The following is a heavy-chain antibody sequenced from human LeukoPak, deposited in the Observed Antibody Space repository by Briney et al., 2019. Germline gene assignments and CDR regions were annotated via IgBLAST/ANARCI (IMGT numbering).Heavy chain of an antibody. CDR3: ARDYCSGGSCYHGY. J-gene: IGHJ4*02. CDR1: GYTFTSYD. Sequence: ASVKVSCKASGYTFTSYDINWVRQATGQGLEWMGWMNPNSGNTGYAQKFQGRVTMTRNTSISTAYMELSSLRSDDTAVYYCARDYCSGGSCYHGYWGQGTLVTVSS. V-gene: IGHV1-8*01. CDR2: MNPNSGNT. D-gene: IGHD2-15*01.